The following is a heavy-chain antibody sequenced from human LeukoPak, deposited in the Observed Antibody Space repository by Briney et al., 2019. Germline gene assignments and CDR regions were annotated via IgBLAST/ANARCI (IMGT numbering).Heavy chain of an antibody. Sequence: GGSLRLSCAASGFIVRSYYMSWFRQAPGKGLEWASVVYNDGRTFYADSVKGRFIIPKDNSKNTVYLQMNNLRADDTAVYYCARESGYAVGDFWGRGTLVTVSS. CDR2: VYNDGRT. D-gene: IGHD5-12*01. J-gene: IGHJ4*02. V-gene: IGHV3-53*01. CDR1: GFIVRSYY. CDR3: ARESGYAVGDF.